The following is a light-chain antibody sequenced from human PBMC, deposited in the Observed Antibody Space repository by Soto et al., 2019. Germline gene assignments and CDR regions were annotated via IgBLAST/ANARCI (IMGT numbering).Light chain of an antibody. Sequence: DIQMTQSPSSLSASVGDRVTITCRASQVISTYLNWYQQKPGKAPKLLIYAASSLQSGVPSRFSGSGSETDFTLTISSLQPGDVATSSCQQSYSTMWTYGQGTKVEIK. J-gene: IGKJ1*01. CDR1: QVISTY. V-gene: IGKV1-39*01. CDR3: QQSYSTMWT. CDR2: AAS.